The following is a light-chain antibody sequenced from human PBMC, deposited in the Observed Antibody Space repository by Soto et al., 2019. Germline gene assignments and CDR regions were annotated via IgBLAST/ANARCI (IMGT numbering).Light chain of an antibody. V-gene: IGKV1-5*01. CDR2: DAS. Sequence: DIQMTQSPSTLSASVGDRVTITCRASQSISYWLAWYQQKPGRAPKLLIYDASSLETGVPSKFSGSGSGTEFTLTISSLQPDDFATYYCQQYNSYWTFGRGTKVEIK. CDR3: QQYNSYWT. CDR1: QSISYW. J-gene: IGKJ1*01.